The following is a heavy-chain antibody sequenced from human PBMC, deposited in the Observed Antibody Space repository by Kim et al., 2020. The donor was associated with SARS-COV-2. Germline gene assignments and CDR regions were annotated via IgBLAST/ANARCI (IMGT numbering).Heavy chain of an antibody. CDR3: ARALKVVTATQNALDI. Sequence: VKGRFTMARDNAKNTRYLQMSSLRAEDTAVYYCARALKVVTATQNALDIWGQGTMVTVSS. D-gene: IGHD2-15*01. J-gene: IGHJ3*02. V-gene: IGHV3-74*01.